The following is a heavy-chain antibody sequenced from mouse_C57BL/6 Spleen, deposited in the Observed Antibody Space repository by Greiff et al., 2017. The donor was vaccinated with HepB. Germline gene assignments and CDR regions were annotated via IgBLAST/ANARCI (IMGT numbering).Heavy chain of an antibody. CDR3: AGGSGWGY. D-gene: IGHD3-2*02. Sequence: VQLQQPGAELVKPGASVKMSCKASGYTFTDYNMHWVKQSHGKSLEWIGYINPNNGGTSYNQKFKGKATLTVNKSSSTAYMELRSLTSEDSAVYYCAGGSGWGYWGQGTTLTVSS. J-gene: IGHJ2*01. CDR1: GYTFTDYN. CDR2: INPNNGGT. V-gene: IGHV1-22*01.